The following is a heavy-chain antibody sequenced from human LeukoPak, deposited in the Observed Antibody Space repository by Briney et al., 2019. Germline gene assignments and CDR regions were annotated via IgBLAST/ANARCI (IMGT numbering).Heavy chain of an antibody. V-gene: IGHV3-11*01. CDR1: GFTLSDYY. D-gene: IGHD1-26*01. Sequence: PGGSLRLSCAASGFTLSDYYMSWIRQAPGKGLEWISYISSSGSNIYYADSVKGRFTMSTDNAKGSLYLQMNSLRAEDTAIYYCARRWDYFDYWGQRTLVTVSS. J-gene: IGHJ4*02. CDR3: ARRWDYFDY. CDR2: ISSSGSNI.